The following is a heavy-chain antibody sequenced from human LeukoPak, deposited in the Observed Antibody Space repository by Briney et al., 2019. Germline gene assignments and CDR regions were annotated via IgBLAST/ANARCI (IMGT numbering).Heavy chain of an antibody. CDR2: ISAYNGNT. Sequence: ASVKVSCKASGGTFSSYAISWVRQAPGQGLEWMGWISAYNGNTNYAQKLQGRVTMTTDTSTSTAYMELRSLRSDDTAVYYCASHSGSYHDAFDIWGQGTMVTVSS. CDR3: ASHSGSYHDAFDI. V-gene: IGHV1-18*01. D-gene: IGHD1-26*01. CDR1: GGTFSSYA. J-gene: IGHJ3*02.